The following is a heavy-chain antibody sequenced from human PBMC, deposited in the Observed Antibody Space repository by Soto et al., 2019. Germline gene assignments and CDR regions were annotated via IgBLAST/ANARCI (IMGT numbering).Heavy chain of an antibody. CDR3: ARENVLLRYHNYFDY. CDR1: GGTFSSYA. D-gene: IGHD3-9*01. J-gene: IGHJ4*02. Sequence: SVKVSCKASGGTFSSYAISWVRQAPGQGLEWMGGIIPIFGTANYAQKFQGRVTITADESTSTAYMELSSLRSEDTAVYYCARENVLLRYHNYFDYWGQGTLVTVSS. CDR2: IIPIFGTA. V-gene: IGHV1-69*13.